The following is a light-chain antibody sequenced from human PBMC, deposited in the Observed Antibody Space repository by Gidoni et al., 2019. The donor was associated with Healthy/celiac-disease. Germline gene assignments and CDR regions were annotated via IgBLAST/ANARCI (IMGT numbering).Light chain of an antibody. Sequence: DIVMTQSPDSRAVSLGERATITCKSSQSVLYSSNNKNYVAWYQQKPGQPPKLLIYWASTRESGVPDRFSGSGSGTDFTLTISSLQAEDVAVYYCQQYYSTLKAFGQGTKVEIK. CDR1: QSVLYSSNNKNY. CDR2: WAS. V-gene: IGKV4-1*01. J-gene: IGKJ1*01. CDR3: QQYYSTLKA.